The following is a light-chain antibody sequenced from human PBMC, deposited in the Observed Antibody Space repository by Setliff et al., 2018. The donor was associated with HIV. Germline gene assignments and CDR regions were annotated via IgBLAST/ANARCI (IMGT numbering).Light chain of an antibody. V-gene: IGLV2-14*03. CDR1: SSDVGGYYS. J-gene: IGLJ1*01. CDR2: DVI. CDR3: CSFGRGRTYV. Sequence: QSVLTQPASVSGSPGQSITISCTGISSDVGGYYSVSWYQQHPGKAPKFMIYDVINRPSGVSNRFSGSRSGSSASLIISGLQAEDEGDYYCCSFGRGRTYVFGSGTKVTVL.